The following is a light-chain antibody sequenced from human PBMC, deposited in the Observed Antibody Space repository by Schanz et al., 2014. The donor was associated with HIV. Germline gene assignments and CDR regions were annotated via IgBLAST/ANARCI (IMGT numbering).Light chain of an antibody. Sequence: EIVLTQSPGTLSLSPGERATLSCRASQSVSSSYLAWYQQKPGQAPRLLIYGASSRATGIPDRFSGSGSGTDFTLTISRLEPEDCAVYYCQQYDNSFRVTFGQGTKLEIK. CDR1: QSVSSSY. CDR3: QQYDNSFRVT. CDR2: GAS. V-gene: IGKV3-20*01. J-gene: IGKJ2*01.